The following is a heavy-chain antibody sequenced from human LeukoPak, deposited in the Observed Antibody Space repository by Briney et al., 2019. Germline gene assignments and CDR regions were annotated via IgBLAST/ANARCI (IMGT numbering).Heavy chain of an antibody. Sequence: SSETLSLTCAVYGGSFSGYYWSWIRQPPGKGLEWIGEIYHSGSTNYNPSLKSRVTISVDKSKNQFSLKLSSVTAADTAVYYCARGCGGSGGSCYFAPPFDYWGQGTLVTVSS. CDR3: ARGCGGSGGSCYFAPPFDY. CDR2: IYHSGST. J-gene: IGHJ4*02. V-gene: IGHV4-34*01. CDR1: GGSFSGYY. D-gene: IGHD2-15*01.